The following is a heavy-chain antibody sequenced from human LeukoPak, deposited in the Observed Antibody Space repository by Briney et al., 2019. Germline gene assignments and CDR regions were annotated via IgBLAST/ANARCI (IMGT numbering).Heavy chain of an antibody. CDR3: ARAEDYGDYKGRDAFDM. D-gene: IGHD4-17*01. CDR2: ISYSGST. CDR1: DGSISSGGYY. J-gene: IGHJ3*02. Sequence: SETLSLTCSVSDGSISSGGYYWTWIRQHPGEGLEWIGYISYSGSTYYNPSLKSRVTISVDTSKKQFSLKMTSLTAADTAVYFCARAEDYGDYKGRDAFDMWGQGTMVTVSS. V-gene: IGHV4-31*03.